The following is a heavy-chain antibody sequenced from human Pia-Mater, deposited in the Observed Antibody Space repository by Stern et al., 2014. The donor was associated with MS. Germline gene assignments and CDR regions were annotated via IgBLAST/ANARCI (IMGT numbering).Heavy chain of an antibody. J-gene: IGHJ4*02. CDR2: IHPGDSDI. V-gene: IGHV5-51*03. D-gene: IGHD2-21*01. CDR1: GYNFIHNW. Sequence: EVQLVQSGAEVKKPGDSLKISCKTSGYNFIHNWIPWVRQAPGKGLEWIGIIHPGDSDISYNPSFQGHVTISVDKSISTDYLQWSSLKPSDSAVYYCARWSIACDSWGQGALITVSS. CDR3: ARWSIACDS.